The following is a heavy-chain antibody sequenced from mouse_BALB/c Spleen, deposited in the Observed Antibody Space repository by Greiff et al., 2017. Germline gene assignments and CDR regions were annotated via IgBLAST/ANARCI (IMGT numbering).Heavy chain of an antibody. V-gene: IGHV3-2*02. CDR1: GYSITSDYA. Sequence: EVKLMESGPGLVKPSQSLSLTCTVTGYSITSDYAWNWIRQFPGNKLEWMGYISYSGSTSYNPSLKSRISITRDTSKNQFFLQLNSVTTEDTATYYCARGGPLYYFDYWGQGTTLTVSS. D-gene: IGHD3-3*01. J-gene: IGHJ2*01. CDR3: ARGGPLYYFDY. CDR2: ISYSGST.